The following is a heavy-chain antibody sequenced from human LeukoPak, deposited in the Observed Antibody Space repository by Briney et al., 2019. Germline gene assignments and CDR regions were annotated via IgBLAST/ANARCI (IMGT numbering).Heavy chain of an antibody. V-gene: IGHV3-21*01. Sequence: GGSLRLSCAAPGFTFSSYSMNWVRQAPGKGLEWVSSISSSSSYINYADSVKGRFTISRDNAKNSLYLQMNSLRAEDTAVYYCARRYFDSSIDYWGQGTLVTVSS. CDR2: ISSSSSYI. CDR1: GFTFSSYS. D-gene: IGHD3-9*01. J-gene: IGHJ4*02. CDR3: ARRYFDSSIDY.